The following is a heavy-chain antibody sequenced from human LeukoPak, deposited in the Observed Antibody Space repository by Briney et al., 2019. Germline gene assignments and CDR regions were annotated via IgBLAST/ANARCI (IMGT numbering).Heavy chain of an antibody. D-gene: IGHD5-12*01. CDR2: ISGSGDST. CDR3: ARGSGYDYLYNWFDP. Sequence: GGSLRLSCAASGFTFSSFAMSWVRQAPGKGLEWVSTISGSGDSTYYADSVKGRFTISRDNSKNTLYLQMNSLRAEDTAVYYCARGSGYDYLYNWFDPWGQGTLVTVSS. J-gene: IGHJ5*02. V-gene: IGHV3-23*01. CDR1: GFTFSSFA.